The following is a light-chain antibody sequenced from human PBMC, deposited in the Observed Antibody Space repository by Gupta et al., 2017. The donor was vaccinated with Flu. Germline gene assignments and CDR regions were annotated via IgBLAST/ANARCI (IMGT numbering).Light chain of an antibody. CDR1: QSVLYSSNNKNY. J-gene: IGKJ1*01. V-gene: IGKV4-1*01. Sequence: IVLTHSPASLAVSLGERATINCKSSQSVLYSSNNKNYLAWYQQKPGQPPKLLIYWASSRESGVPDRFSGSGSGTDFTLTISSLQAEDVAVYYCQQYYSTPLTFGQGTKVEIK. CDR2: WAS. CDR3: QQYYSTPLT.